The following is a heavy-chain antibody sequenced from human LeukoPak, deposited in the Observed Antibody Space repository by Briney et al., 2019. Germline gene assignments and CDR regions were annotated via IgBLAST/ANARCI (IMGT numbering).Heavy chain of an antibody. CDR2: IRYDGSNK. CDR1: GFTFSSYG. V-gene: IGHV3-30*02. J-gene: IGHJ4*02. D-gene: IGHD3-22*01. CDR3: AKERLHYFDSSSYSAFDY. Sequence: AGGSLRLSCAASGFTFSSYGMHWVRQAPGKGLEWVAFIRYDGSNKYYADSVKGRFTISRDNSKNTLYLQMNSLRAEDTAVYYCAKERLHYFDSSSYSAFDYWGQGTLVTVSS.